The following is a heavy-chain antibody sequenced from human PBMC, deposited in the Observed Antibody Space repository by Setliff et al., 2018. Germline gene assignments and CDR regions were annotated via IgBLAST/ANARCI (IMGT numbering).Heavy chain of an antibody. CDR1: GDSMNSGVYY. J-gene: IGHJ6*03. CDR2: IYSGGTT. D-gene: IGHD6-19*01. Sequence: SETLSLTCKVSGDSMNSGVYYWAWIRQPPGKGLEWIGRIYSGGTTYYNSSLKSRVTISVDTSKNQVSLNLRSVTAADTAVYYCARAISGWYSAFYYYMDVWGKGTTVTVSS. CDR3: ARAISGWYSAFYYYMDV. V-gene: IGHV4-39*07.